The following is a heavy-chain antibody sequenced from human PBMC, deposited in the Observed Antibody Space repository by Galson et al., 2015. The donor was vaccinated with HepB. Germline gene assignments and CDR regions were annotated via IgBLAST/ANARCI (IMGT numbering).Heavy chain of an antibody. Sequence: SLRLSCAGSGFTFSNYAMNWVRQAPGKGLEWVSAIGGSGGSKHYADSVKGRFTISRDNSKNTLYLQMNSLRAEDTAVYYCAKGRDSSAWSIYYDLDVWGQGTTVTVSS. V-gene: IGHV3-23*01. D-gene: IGHD6-19*01. CDR3: AKGRDSSAWSIYYDLDV. CDR2: IGGSGGSK. CDR1: GFTFSNYA. J-gene: IGHJ6*02.